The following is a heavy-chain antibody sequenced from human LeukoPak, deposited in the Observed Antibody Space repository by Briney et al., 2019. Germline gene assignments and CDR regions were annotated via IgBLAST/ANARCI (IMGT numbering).Heavy chain of an antibody. CDR1: GSTFTSYY. V-gene: IGHV1-46*01. D-gene: IGHD3-16*01. CDR2: INPSGGST. CDR3: GTLMPITVRTNSDAFDT. J-gene: IGHJ3*02. Sequence: ASVKVSCESSGSTFTSYYMYWVRQAPGQGLEWMGIINPSGGSTSYAQKFQGRVTMTRDTSTSTVYMELSSLRSYDRAVYYCGTLMPITVRTNSDAFDTWGQRKMVTVSS.